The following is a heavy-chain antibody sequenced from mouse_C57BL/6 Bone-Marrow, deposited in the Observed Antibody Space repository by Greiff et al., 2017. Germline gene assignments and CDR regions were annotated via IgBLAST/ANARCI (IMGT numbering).Heavy chain of an antibody. CDR2: INPSTGGT. D-gene: IGHD2-3*01. V-gene: IGHV1-42*01. CDR1: GYSFTGYY. CDR3: AREWLLPPAY. J-gene: IGHJ3*01. Sequence: DVHLVESGPELVKPGASVKISCKASGYSFTGYYMNWVKQSPEKSLEWIGEINPSTGGTTYNQKFKAKATLTVDKSSSTAYMQLKSLTSEDSAVYYCAREWLLPPAYWGQGTLVTVSA.